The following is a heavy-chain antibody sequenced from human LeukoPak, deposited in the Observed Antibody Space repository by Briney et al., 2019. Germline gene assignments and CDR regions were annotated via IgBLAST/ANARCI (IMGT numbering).Heavy chain of an antibody. CDR3: AKDQGHSGFYDAFDI. V-gene: IGHV3-33*06. J-gene: IGHJ3*02. D-gene: IGHD3-10*01. CDR1: GFTFSSYG. CDR2: TWYDGSKK. Sequence: GGSLRLSCAASGFTFSSYGMHWVRQAPGKGLEWVAVTWYDGSKKYYTDSVKGRFTISRDNSKNTLYLQMNSLRAEDTAIYYCAKDQGHSGFYDAFDIWGQGTMVTVSS.